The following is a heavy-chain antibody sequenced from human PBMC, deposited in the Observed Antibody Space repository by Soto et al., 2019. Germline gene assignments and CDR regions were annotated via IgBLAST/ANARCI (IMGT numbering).Heavy chain of an antibody. Sequence: SETLSLTCTVSGGSISSYYWSWIRQPPGKGLEWIGYIYYSGSTNYNPSLKSRVTMSVDTSKNQFSLKLSSVTAADTAVYYCARYSSGWYYYYYGMDVWGQGTTVTVSS. CDR1: GGSISSYY. J-gene: IGHJ6*02. CDR2: IYYSGST. V-gene: IGHV4-59*01. D-gene: IGHD6-19*01. CDR3: ARYSSGWYYYYYGMDV.